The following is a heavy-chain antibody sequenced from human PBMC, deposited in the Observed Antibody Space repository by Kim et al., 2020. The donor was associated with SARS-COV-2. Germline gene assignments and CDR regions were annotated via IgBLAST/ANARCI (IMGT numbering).Heavy chain of an antibody. Sequence: NYKPSLKSRVSISVATSKHQFSLKLSSVTAADTAVYYCARLISTSGGYFDYWGQGTLVTVSS. CDR3: ARLISTSGGYFDY. J-gene: IGHJ4*02. D-gene: IGHD3-22*01. V-gene: IGHV4-59*08.